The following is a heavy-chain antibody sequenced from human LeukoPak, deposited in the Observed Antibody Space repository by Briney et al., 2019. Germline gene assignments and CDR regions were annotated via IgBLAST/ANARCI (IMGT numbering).Heavy chain of an antibody. Sequence: GGSLRLSCAASGFTVSSYEMNWVRQAPGKGLEWVSYISSSGNSIFYAGSVKGRFTISRDNAKNSLYLQMNSLRAEDTAVYYCARALPSSYYYFDYWGQGTLVTVSS. CDR3: ARALPSSYYYFDY. V-gene: IGHV3-48*03. J-gene: IGHJ4*02. CDR2: ISSSGNSI. CDR1: GFTVSSYE. D-gene: IGHD6-13*01.